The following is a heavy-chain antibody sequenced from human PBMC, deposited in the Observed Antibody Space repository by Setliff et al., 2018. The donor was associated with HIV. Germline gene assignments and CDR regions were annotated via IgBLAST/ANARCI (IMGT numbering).Heavy chain of an antibody. V-gene: IGHV4-61*09. CDR2: IYTNGYT. CDR1: GGSIRSGSYY. Sequence: SETLSLTCTVSGGSIRSGSYYWTWIRQPAGKGPEWIGHIYTNGYTNYNPSLKRRVTISVDTSMDQFSLRLTSVTAADTAVYYCARAPPGIQNDAFDVWGQGTMVTVSS. J-gene: IGHJ3*01. CDR3: ARAPPGIQNDAFDV.